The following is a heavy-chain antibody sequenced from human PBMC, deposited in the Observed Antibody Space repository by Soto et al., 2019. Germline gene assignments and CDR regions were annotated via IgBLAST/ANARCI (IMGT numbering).Heavy chain of an antibody. J-gene: IGHJ6*04. CDR1: GGTFSSYA. Sequence: QVQLVQSGAEVKKPGSSVKVSCKASGGTFSSYAISWVRQAPGQGLEWMGGIIPIFGTANYAQKFQGRVTITADESTRTAYMELSSLRSEDTAVYYCASLIGLPPVDSSRAPVLFGVETYGMDVWGKGPTVTVSS. V-gene: IGHV1-69*01. D-gene: IGHD3-3*01. CDR3: ASLIGLPPVDSSRAPVLFGVETYGMDV. CDR2: IIPIFGTA.